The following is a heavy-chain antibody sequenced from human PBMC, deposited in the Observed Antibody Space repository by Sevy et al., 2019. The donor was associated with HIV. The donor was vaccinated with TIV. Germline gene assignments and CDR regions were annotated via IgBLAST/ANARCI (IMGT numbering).Heavy chain of an antibody. V-gene: IGHV3-30*03. D-gene: IGHD3-10*01. CDR1: GFTFRNFG. J-gene: IGHJ6*02. CDR2: VSYDGSSK. Sequence: GGSLRLSCVGSGFTFRNFGVHWLRQAPGNGLEWLSVVSYDGSSKYYVDSVKGRFIVSRDNSKNTLYLQMNSLRTEDTAVYYCARGGSGDYYYYGVDVSGQWTTVTVSS. CDR3: ARGGSGDYYYYGVDV.